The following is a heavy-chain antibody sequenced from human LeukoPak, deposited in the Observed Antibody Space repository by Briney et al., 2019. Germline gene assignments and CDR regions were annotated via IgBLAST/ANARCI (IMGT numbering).Heavy chain of an antibody. CDR2: FDPEDGET. CDR1: GYTLTELS. CDR3: ARTFGVVIPDYYMDV. V-gene: IGHV1-24*01. D-gene: IGHD3-3*01. Sequence: ASVKVSCKVAGYTLTELSMHWVRQAPGKGLEWMGGFDPEDGETIYAQKFQGRVTMTTDTSTSAAYMELRSLRSDDTAVYYCARTFGVVIPDYYMDVWGKGTTVTVSS. J-gene: IGHJ6*03.